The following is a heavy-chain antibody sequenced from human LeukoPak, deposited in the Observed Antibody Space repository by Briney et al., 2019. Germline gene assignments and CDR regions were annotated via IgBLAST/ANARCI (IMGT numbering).Heavy chain of an antibody. CDR2: INPSGGST. CDR3: ARVVREPSRYYYEPYRWFDP. CDR1: GYTFTSYY. V-gene: IGHV1-46*03. D-gene: IGHD3-22*01. J-gene: IGHJ5*02. Sequence: VASVKVSCKASGYTFTSYYMHWVRQAPGQGLEWMGIINPSGGSTSYAQKFQGRVTMTRDTSTSTVYMELSSLRSEDTAVYYCARVVREPSRYYYEPYRWFDPCGQGTLVTVSS.